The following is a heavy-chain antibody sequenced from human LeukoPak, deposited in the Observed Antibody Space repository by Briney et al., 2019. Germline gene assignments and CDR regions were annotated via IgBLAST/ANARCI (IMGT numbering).Heavy chain of an antibody. V-gene: IGHV3-30*03. CDR3: ARAISAVAGTFDY. CDR1: GFTFSSYG. CDR2: ISYDGSNK. D-gene: IGHD6-19*01. Sequence: GGSLRLSCAASGFTFSSYGMHWVRRAPGKGLEWVAVISYDGSNKYYADSVKGRFTISRDNSKNTLYLQMNSLRAEDTAVYYCARAISAVAGTFDYWGQGTLVTVSS. J-gene: IGHJ4*02.